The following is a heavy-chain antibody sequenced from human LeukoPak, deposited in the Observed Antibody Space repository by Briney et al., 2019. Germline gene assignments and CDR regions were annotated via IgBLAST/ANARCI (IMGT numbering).Heavy chain of an antibody. Sequence: ASVKVSCKASGYTFTSYGISWVRQAPGQGLEWMGWISAYNGNTNYAQKLQGRVTMTTDTSTSTAYMELRSLRSDDTAVYYCARTYCSSTSCQESDYWGQGTLVTVSS. CDR2: ISAYNGNT. J-gene: IGHJ4*02. V-gene: IGHV1-18*01. CDR3: ARTYCSSTSCQESDY. D-gene: IGHD2-2*01. CDR1: GYTFTSYG.